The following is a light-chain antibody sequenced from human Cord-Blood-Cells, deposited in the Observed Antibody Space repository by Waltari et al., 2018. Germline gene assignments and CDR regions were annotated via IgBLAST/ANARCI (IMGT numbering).Light chain of an antibody. J-gene: IGKJ2*03. CDR2: GAS. CDR3: QQYGSSPRS. V-gene: IGKV3-20*01. CDR1: QSVSSSY. Sequence: IVLTQSPGTLSLSPGERASLPCRASQSVSSSYLAWYQQKPGQAPRLLLYGASSRATGIPDRFSGSGSGTDFTLTISRLEPEDFAVYYCQQYGSSPRSFGQGTKLEIK.